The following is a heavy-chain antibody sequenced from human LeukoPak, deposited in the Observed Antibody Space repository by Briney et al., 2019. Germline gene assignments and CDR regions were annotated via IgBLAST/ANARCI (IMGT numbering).Heavy chain of an antibody. Sequence: GGSLRLSCAASGFTFSSYSMNWVRQAPGKGLEWVSSISSSSSYIYYADSVKGRFTISRDNAKNSLYLQMNSLRAEDTAVYYCARGERDGYNTFDYWGQGTLVTVSS. V-gene: IGHV3-21*01. CDR3: ARGERDGYNTFDY. CDR1: GFTFSSYS. J-gene: IGHJ4*02. D-gene: IGHD5-24*01. CDR2: ISSSSSYI.